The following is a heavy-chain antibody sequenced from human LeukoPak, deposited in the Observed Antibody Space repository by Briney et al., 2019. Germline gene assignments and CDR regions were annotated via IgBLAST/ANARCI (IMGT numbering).Heavy chain of an antibody. J-gene: IGHJ6*03. CDR2: ISSSSSYI. V-gene: IGHV3-21*01. Sequence: GGSLRLSCAASGFTFSSYSMNWVRQAPGKGLEWVSSISSSSSYIYYADSVKGRFTISRDNVKNSLYLQMNSLRAEDTAVYYCARERDYYYYMDVWGKGTTVTVSS. CDR3: ARERDYYYYMDV. CDR1: GFTFSSYS.